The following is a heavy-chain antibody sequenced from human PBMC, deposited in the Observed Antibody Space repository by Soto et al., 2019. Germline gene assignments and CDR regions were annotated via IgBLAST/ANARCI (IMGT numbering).Heavy chain of an antibody. Sequence: QLVESGGGLVKPGGSLRLSCAASGFTFSTYSMNWVRQAPGRGLEWVSSISSTSRYIYYADSVRGRFTISRDNAKNSLYLQMNSLRAEDTAVYYCATPPRGPERKPENYWGQGPLVTVSA. J-gene: IGHJ4*02. V-gene: IGHV3-21*01. CDR2: ISSTSRYI. CDR1: GFTFSTYS. CDR3: ATPPRGPERKPENY.